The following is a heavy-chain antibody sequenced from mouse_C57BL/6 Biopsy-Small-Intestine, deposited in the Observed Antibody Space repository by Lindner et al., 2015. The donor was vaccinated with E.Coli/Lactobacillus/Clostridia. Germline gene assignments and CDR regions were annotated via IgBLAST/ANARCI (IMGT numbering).Heavy chain of an antibody. CDR1: GYAFTNYL. Sequence: VQLQESGAELVRPGTSVKVSCKASGYAFTNYLIEWVKQRPGQGLEWIGVINPGSGDTNYNEKFKGKATLTADKSSSTAYMHLSSLTSEDSAVYFCARFTRDYWGQGTTLTVSS. J-gene: IGHJ2*01. CDR3: ARFTRDY. V-gene: IGHV1-54*01. CDR2: INPGSGDT.